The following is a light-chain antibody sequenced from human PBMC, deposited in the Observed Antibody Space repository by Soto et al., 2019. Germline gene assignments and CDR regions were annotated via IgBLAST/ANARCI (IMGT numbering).Light chain of an antibody. J-gene: IGKJ1*01. CDR2: GAS. V-gene: IGKV3-20*01. Sequence: EIVLTQSPGTLSLSPGQRATLSCRASQSVSSSYLAWYQQKHGQAPRLLIYGASSRATGIPDRFSGSGSGTDFNLTISGLQPEDFAVYYCQQYNNWPQTFGQGTKVDIK. CDR1: QSVSSSY. CDR3: QQYNNWPQT.